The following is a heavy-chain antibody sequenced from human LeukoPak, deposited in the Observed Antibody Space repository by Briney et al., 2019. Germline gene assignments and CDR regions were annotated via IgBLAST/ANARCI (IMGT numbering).Heavy chain of an antibody. V-gene: IGHV3-23*01. CDR1: GFAFRSFD. J-gene: IGHJ4*02. CDR2: LSGSGDTT. CDR3: APPGYCSSTSCYPACNFDY. D-gene: IGHD2-2*01. Sequence: GGSLRLSCAASGFAFRSFDMSWVRQAPGKGLEWVSSLSGSGDTTYYADSVKGRFTISRDNSKNTLYLQMNSLRAEDTALYYCAPPGYCSSTSCYPACNFDYWGQGTLVTVSS.